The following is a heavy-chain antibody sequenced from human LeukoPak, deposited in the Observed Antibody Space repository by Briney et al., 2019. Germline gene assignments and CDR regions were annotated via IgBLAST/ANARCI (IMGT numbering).Heavy chain of an antibody. V-gene: IGHV3-7*05. CDR2: IKRDGSEK. CDR1: GFTFSNYW. D-gene: IGHD3-16*02. Sequence: PGGSLRLSCAASGFTFSNYWMTWGCQAPGKGLELVANIKRDGSEKYFVDSVKGRFTISRDNAKNSLYLQMNSLRAEDTAVYFCARVSILNLGELSEAFDMWGQGTMVTVSS. CDR3: ARVSILNLGELSEAFDM. J-gene: IGHJ3*02.